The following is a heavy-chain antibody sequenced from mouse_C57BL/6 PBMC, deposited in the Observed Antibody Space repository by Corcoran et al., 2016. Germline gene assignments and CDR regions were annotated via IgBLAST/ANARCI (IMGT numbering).Heavy chain of an antibody. CDR1: GYTFTDYN. J-gene: IGHJ1*03. D-gene: IGHD2-4*01. CDR2: INPNNGGT. V-gene: IGHV1-18*01. CDR3: ARSDYDRHWYFDV. Sequence: EVQLQQSGPELVKPGASVKIPCKASGYTFTDYNMDWVKQSHGKSLEWIGDINPNNGGTIYNQKFKGKATLTVDKSSSTAYMELRSLTSEDTAGYYCARSDYDRHWYFDVWGTGTTVTVSS.